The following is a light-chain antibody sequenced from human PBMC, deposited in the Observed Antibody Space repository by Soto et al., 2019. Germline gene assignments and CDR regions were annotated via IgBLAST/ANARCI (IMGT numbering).Light chain of an antibody. CDR1: SSDVDDYNF. J-gene: IGLJ2*01. Sequence: QSVLTQPRSVSGSPGQSVTISCTGTSSDVDDYNFVSWYQQHPGTAPKLMIYDVTKRPSGVPGRFSGSRSGNTASLTISGLQIEDEAHYYCCSYAGGYFFEDIFGGGTKVTVL. CDR3: CSYAGGYFFEDI. CDR2: DVT. V-gene: IGLV2-11*01.